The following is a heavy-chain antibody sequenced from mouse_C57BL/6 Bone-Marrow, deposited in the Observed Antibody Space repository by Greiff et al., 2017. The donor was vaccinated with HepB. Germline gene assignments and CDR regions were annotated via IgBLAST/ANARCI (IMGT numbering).Heavy chain of an antibody. CDR2: IYPGDGDT. Sequence: VQLQESGPELVKPGASVKISCKASGYAFSSSWMNWVKQRPGKGLEWIGRIYPGDGDTNYNGKFKGKATLTADKSSSTAYMQLSSLTSEDSAVYFCARWPTTVVDWYFDVWGTGTTVTVSS. V-gene: IGHV1-82*01. CDR3: ARWPTTVVDWYFDV. J-gene: IGHJ1*03. D-gene: IGHD1-1*01. CDR1: GYAFSSSW.